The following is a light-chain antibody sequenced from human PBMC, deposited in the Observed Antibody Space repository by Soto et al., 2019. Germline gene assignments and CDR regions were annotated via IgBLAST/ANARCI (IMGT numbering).Light chain of an antibody. J-gene: IGKJ5*01. CDR1: QGIGDT. V-gene: IGKV3-11*01. CDR2: DTS. Sequence: EVVMRQSPATLSVSPGEGATLSCRASQGIGDTLAWYQHKPGQTPRLLIYDTSTRATGVPTRFSGSGSGTDFTLTISSLEPEDFAVYYCQQRSNWPPGVTFGQGTRLEIK. CDR3: QQRSNWPPGVT.